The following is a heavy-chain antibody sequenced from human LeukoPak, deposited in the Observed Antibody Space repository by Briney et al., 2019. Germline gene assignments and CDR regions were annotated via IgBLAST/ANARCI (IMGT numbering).Heavy chain of an antibody. CDR3: ARDRELGDFDY. V-gene: IGHV1-2*02. CDR2: INPNSGGT. D-gene: IGHD7-27*01. Sequence: GASVKVSCKTFGYTFTGYYIHWVRQAPGQGLEWMGWINPNSGGTNHAQKFQGRVAMTRDTSITSVYMELSRLKSDDTAVYYCARDRELGDFDYWGQGTLVTVSS. CDR1: GYTFTGYY. J-gene: IGHJ4*02.